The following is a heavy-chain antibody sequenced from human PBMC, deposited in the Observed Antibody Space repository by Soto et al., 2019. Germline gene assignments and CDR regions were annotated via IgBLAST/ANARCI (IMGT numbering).Heavy chain of an antibody. CDR3: ARISARRNDFDV. CDR1: NYLFGAFG. J-gene: IGHJ3*01. V-gene: IGHV1-18*01. Sequence: QVQLVQSGAEVKNPGASVKVSCQASNYLFGAFGISWARQAPGQGLEWMGWITPYNGNTHYAEKFQDRVTMTADKSTTTAYMEVRRLTSDDTAVYFCARISARRNDFDVWGQGTVVTVSS. CDR2: ITPYNGNT.